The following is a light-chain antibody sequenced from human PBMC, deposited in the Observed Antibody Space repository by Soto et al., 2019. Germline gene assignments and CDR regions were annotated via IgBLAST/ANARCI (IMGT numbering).Light chain of an antibody. V-gene: IGLV2-14*01. CDR3: SSYTSRSTYV. CDR2: DVS. CDR1: SSDVGGYNY. J-gene: IGLJ1*01. Sequence: QSVPTQPASVSGSPGQSIPISCTGTSSDVGGYNYVSWYQQHPGKAPKLMSSDVSNRPSGVSNRFSGSKSGNTASLTISGLQAEDEADYYCSSYTSRSTYVFGPGTKLTVL.